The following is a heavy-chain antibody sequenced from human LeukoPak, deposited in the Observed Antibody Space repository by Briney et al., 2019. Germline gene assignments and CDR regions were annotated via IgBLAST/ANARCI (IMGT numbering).Heavy chain of an antibody. J-gene: IGHJ3*02. V-gene: IGHV1-18*01. CDR3: ASNHPSYYDSSGPINHAFDI. D-gene: IGHD3-22*01. Sequence: ASVKVSCKASGSTFTSYGISWVRQAPGQGREWMGWISAYNGNTNYAQKLQGRVTMTTDTSTSTAYMELRSLRSDDTAAYNSASNHPSYYDSSGPINHAFDIWGQGTLVTVSP. CDR1: GSTFTSYG. CDR2: ISAYNGNT.